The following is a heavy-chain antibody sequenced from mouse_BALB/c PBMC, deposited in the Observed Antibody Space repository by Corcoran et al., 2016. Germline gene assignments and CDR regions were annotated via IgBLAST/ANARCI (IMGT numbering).Heavy chain of an antibody. CDR2: IDPANGNT. Sequence: EVQLQQSGAELVKPGDSVKLSCTASGFNIKDTYMHWVKQRPEQGLEWIGRIDPANGNTKYDPKFQGKATITADTSANTAYLQLGSLTSEDTAVYYCARWDWYFDVCGAGTTVTVSS. CDR1: GFNIKDTY. J-gene: IGHJ1*01. CDR3: ARWDWYFDV. V-gene: IGHV14-3*02.